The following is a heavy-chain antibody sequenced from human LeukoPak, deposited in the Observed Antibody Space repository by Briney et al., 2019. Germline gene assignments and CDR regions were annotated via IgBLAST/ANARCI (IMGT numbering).Heavy chain of an antibody. D-gene: IGHD3-16*02. Sequence: ASVKVSCKVSGYTLTELSMHWVRQAPGKGLEWMGGFDPEDGETIYAQKFQGRVTMTEDTSTDTAYMELSSLRSEDTAVYYCATEGGTFGGVIDPLDYWGQGTLVTVSS. CDR2: FDPEDGET. CDR1: GYTLTELS. V-gene: IGHV1-24*01. CDR3: ATEGGTFGGVIDPLDY. J-gene: IGHJ4*02.